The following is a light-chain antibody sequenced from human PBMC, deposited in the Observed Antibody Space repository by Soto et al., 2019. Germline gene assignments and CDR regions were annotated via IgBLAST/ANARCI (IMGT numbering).Light chain of an antibody. CDR2: GAS. Sequence: EIVLTQSPATLSSFPGDRVTLSCRASQSVSSNYLAWYQQKPGQDPRLLIYGASTRATGVPDRFSGSGSGTDFTLTISRLEPEDFAVYYCQQYGSSGTFGQGTKVDIK. CDR3: QQYGSSGT. V-gene: IGKV3-20*01. CDR1: QSVSSNY. J-gene: IGKJ1*01.